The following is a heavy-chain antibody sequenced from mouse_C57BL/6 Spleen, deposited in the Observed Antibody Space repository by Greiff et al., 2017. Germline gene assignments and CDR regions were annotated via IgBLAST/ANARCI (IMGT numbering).Heavy chain of an antibody. J-gene: IGHJ1*03. CDR1: GYAFSSSW. Sequence: QVQLQQSGPELVKPGASVKISCKASGYAFSSSWMNWVKQRPGKGLEWIGRIYPGDGDTNYNGKFKGKATLTADKSSSTAYMQLSILTSADSAVYFCSTVVTNWYFDVWGTGTTVTVSS. CDR3: STVVTNWYFDV. V-gene: IGHV1-82*01. D-gene: IGHD1-1*01. CDR2: IYPGDGDT.